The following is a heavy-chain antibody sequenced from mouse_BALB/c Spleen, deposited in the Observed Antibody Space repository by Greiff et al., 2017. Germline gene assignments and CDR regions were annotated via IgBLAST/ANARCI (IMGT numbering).Heavy chain of an antibody. Sequence: VQLQQPGAELVKPGASVKLSCKASGYTFTSYWMHWVKPRPGQGLEWIGEINPSNGRTNYNEKFKSKATLTVNKSSSTAYMQLSSLTSEDSAVYYCARKLAYYGNYEAMDYWGQGTSVTVSS. D-gene: IGHD2-1*01. CDR1: GYTFTSYW. CDR2: INPSNGRT. J-gene: IGHJ4*01. V-gene: IGHV1S81*02. CDR3: ARKLAYYGNYEAMDY.